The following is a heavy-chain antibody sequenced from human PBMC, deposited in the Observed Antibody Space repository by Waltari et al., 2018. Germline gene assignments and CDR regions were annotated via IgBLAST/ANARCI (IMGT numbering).Heavy chain of an antibody. D-gene: IGHD3-3*01. CDR1: GGSISSYY. V-gene: IGHV4-59*01. Sequence: QVQLQESGPGLVKPSETLSLTCTVSGGSISSYYWIWIRQPPGKGLEWIGYIYYSGSTNYNPSLKSRVTISVDTSKNQFSLKLSSVTAADTAVYYCARVRNDFWSGRYYYGMDVWGQGTTVTVSS. J-gene: IGHJ6*02. CDR2: IYYSGST. CDR3: ARVRNDFWSGRYYYGMDV.